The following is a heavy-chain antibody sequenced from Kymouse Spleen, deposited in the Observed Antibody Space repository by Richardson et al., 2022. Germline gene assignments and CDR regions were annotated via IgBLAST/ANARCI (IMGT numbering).Heavy chain of an antibody. CDR1: GGSFSGYY. CDR2: INHSGST. D-gene: IGHD6-19*01. Sequence: QVQLQQWGAGLLKPSETLSLTCAVYGGSFSGYYWSWIRQPPGKGLEWIGEINHSGSTNYNPSLKSRVTISVDTSKNQFSLKLSSVTAADTAVYYCARGGVAVAGTDAFDIWGQGTMVTVSS. CDR3: ARGGVAVAGTDAFDI. J-gene: IGHJ3*02. V-gene: IGHV4-34*01.